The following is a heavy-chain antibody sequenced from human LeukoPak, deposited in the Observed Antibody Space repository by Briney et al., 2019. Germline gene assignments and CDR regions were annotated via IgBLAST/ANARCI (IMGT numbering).Heavy chain of an antibody. CDR3: AKGFRTTMVRGVIITPYYFDY. CDR2: PRGSDGNT. Sequence: PGGSLRLSCAASGFTFSDYAMNWVRQAPGKGLEWVSTPRGSDGNTFYTDSVKGRFTISRDNSKNTLYLQMNSLRGEDTAIYYCAKGFRTTMVRGVIITPYYFDYWGQGTLVTVSS. V-gene: IGHV3-23*01. CDR1: GFTFSDYA. J-gene: IGHJ4*02. D-gene: IGHD3-10*01.